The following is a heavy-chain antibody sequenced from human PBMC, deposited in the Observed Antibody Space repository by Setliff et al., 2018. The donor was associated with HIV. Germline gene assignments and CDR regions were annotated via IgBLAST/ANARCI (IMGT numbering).Heavy chain of an antibody. CDR1: GYTFTGYY. Sequence: ASVKVSCKASGYTFTGYYMHRVRQAPGQGLEWMGWINPNSGGTNYAQKFQGRVTMTRDTSISTAYMELSRLRSDDTAVYYCARSGYSSSWYLDYYYYYGMDVWGQGTTVTVSS. D-gene: IGHD6-13*01. V-gene: IGHV1-2*02. J-gene: IGHJ6*02. CDR2: INPNSGGT. CDR3: ARSGYSSSWYLDYYYYYGMDV.